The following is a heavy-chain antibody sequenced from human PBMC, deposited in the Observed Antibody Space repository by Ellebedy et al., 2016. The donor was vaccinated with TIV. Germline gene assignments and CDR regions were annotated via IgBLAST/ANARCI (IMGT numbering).Heavy chain of an antibody. J-gene: IGHJ4*02. Sequence: AASVKVSCKASGYTFTSYDINWVRQAPGQGLEWMGWVSPYNGNTNYAQKLQGRVTMTTDTSTSTAYMELRSLRSDDTAVYYCARDSYYYDSSGYSDYWGQGTLVTVSS. CDR2: VSPYNGNT. CDR3: ARDSYYYDSSGYSDY. V-gene: IGHV1-18*01. CDR1: GYTFTSYD. D-gene: IGHD3-22*01.